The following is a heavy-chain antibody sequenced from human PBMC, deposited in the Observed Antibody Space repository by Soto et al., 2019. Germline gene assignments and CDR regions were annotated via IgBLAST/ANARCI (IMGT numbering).Heavy chain of an antibody. CDR1: GGTFSSYA. D-gene: IGHD2-15*01. Sequence: SVKVSCKASGGTFSSYAISWVRQAPGQGLEWMGGIIPIFGTANYAQKFQGRVTITAGESTSTAYMELSSLRSEDTAVYYCARLVGAPRDPGYYFDYWGQGTLVTVSS. V-gene: IGHV1-69*13. J-gene: IGHJ4*02. CDR3: ARLVGAPRDPGYYFDY. CDR2: IIPIFGTA.